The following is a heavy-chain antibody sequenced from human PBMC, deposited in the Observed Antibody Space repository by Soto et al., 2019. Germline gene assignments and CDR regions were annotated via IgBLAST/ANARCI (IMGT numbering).Heavy chain of an antibody. CDR2: IYYSGST. D-gene: IGHD3-3*01. V-gene: IGHV4-39*01. Sequence: SETLSLTCTVSGGSISSSSYYWGWIRQPPGKGLEWIGSIYYSGSTYYNPSLKSRVTISVDTSKNQFSLKLSSVTAADTAVYYCARHINPYDFWSGAFFAYWGQGTLVTVSS. CDR1: GGSISSSSYY. CDR3: ARHINPYDFWSGAFFAY. J-gene: IGHJ4*02.